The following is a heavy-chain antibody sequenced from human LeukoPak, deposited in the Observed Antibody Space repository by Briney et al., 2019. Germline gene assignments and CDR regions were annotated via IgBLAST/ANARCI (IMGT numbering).Heavy chain of an antibody. V-gene: IGHV1-18*01. J-gene: IGHJ2*01. Sequence: GASVKVSCKASGYTFTSYGNSWVRQAPGQGLEWMGWISAYNGNTNYAQKLQGRVTMTTDTSTSTAYMELRSLRSDDTAVYYCARGLNYGDYSLRYFDLWGRGTLVTVSS. CDR3: ARGLNYGDYSLRYFDL. D-gene: IGHD4-17*01. CDR2: ISAYNGNT. CDR1: GYTFTSYG.